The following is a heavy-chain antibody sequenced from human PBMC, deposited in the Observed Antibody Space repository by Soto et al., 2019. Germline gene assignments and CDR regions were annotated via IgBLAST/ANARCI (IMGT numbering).Heavy chain of an antibody. CDR1: GGSFTSNNW. CDR3: ASRDPGTSVDY. V-gene: IGHV4-4*02. CDR2: IYRTGST. Sequence: QVQLQESGPGLVKPSGTLSLTCAVSGGSFTSNNWWTWVRQPPGQGLEWIGEIYRTGSTNYNPSLKRRVTLAVDKSENQFSLKVPSLTAADTAVYYCASRDPGTSVDYWGQGTLVTVSS. J-gene: IGHJ4*02. D-gene: IGHD1-7*01.